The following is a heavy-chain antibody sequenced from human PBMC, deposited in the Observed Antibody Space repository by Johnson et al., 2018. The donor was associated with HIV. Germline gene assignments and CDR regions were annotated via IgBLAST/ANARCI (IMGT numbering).Heavy chain of an antibody. CDR3: AKANYYVYAFDI. J-gene: IGHJ3*02. Sequence: VQLVESVGGVVRPGGSLRLSCAASGFTFDDYGMSWVRQAPGKGLEWVSGISSGGSVRYYADSVRGRFTISRDNAENSLYLQMNSLRVEDTAVYYCAKANYYVYAFDIWGPGTMVTVSS. V-gene: IGHV3-20*04. CDR1: GFTFDDYG. D-gene: IGHD3-22*01. CDR2: ISSGGSVR.